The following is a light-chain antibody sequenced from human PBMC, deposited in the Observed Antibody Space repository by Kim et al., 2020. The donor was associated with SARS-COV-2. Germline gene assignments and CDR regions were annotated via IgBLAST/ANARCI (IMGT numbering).Light chain of an antibody. Sequence: ASVGDRVTITCRASQDIGNDLGWYQQSPGRAPKRLIYGASNLQSGVPSRFSGSGSETEFTLTINSLQPEDFATYFCLQHRTYPITFGQGTRLAIK. CDR2: GAS. CDR1: QDIGND. CDR3: LQHRTYPIT. J-gene: IGKJ5*01. V-gene: IGKV1-17*01.